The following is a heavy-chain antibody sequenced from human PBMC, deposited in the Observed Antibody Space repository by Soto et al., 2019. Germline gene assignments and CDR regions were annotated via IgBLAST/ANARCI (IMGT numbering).Heavy chain of an antibody. J-gene: IGHJ6*03. V-gene: IGHV4-59*08. CDR3: ARTYSNYAYYYYYMDF. CDR2: IYYSGST. Sequence: SETLSLTCTVSGGSISSYYWSWIRQPAGKGLEWIGYIYYSGSTNYNPSLKSRVTISVDTSKNQFSLKLSSVTAADTAVYYCARTYSNYAYYYYYMDFWGKGTTVTVSS. CDR1: GGSISSYY. D-gene: IGHD4-4*01.